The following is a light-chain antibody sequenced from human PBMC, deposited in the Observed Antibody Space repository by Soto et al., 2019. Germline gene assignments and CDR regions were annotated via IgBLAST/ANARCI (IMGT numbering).Light chain of an antibody. CDR1: QSVSNSY. CDR3: QQYGTSEII. V-gene: IGKV3-20*01. CDR2: DTS. Sequence: EFVLTHSPGTLSLSPGERATLSFSSSQSVSNSYVAWYQQKSGQAPRLLIYDTSSRVTGIPDRFSGSGSGTDFTLTISRLEPEDFAVFYCQQYGTSEIIFGQGTRLEI. J-gene: IGKJ5*01.